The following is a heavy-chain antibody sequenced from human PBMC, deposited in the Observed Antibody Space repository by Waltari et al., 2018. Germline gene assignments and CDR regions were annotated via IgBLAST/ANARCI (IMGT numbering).Heavy chain of an antibody. CDR2: VDPEDGET. D-gene: IGHD3-3*01. V-gene: IGHV1-69-2*01. Sequence: EVHLPPSGAEVQKPGATVNISCQASGYSSPDQFLHWVRQAPGKGPEWIGRVDPEDGETTLAEKFEGRVTITADTSTDTAYMDLSRLRSEDTALYYCMTLPIFGLVIKNYWGQGTLVTVSS. J-gene: IGHJ1*01. CDR3: MTLPIFGLVIKNY. CDR1: GYSSPDQF.